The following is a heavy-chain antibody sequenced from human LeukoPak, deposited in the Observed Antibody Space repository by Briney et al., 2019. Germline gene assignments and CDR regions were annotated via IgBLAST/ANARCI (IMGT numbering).Heavy chain of an antibody. CDR3: ARDGRYTYGSNLLDC. D-gene: IGHD3-9*01. J-gene: IGHJ4*02. Sequence: SGTLSLTCVVSGDSVSNNTWWTWVRQPPGKGLEWIGEVYHTGFTRYNPSLESRVTMSVDKSKNQFSLSLSSVTAADTAVYFCARDGRYTYGSNLLDCWGQGTLVTVSS. V-gene: IGHV4-4*02. CDR2: VYHTGFT. CDR1: GDSVSNNTW.